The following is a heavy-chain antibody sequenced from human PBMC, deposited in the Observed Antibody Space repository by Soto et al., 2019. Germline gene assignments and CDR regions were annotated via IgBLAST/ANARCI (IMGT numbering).Heavy chain of an antibody. D-gene: IGHD4-17*01. CDR1: GFTFSAYA. CDR3: ATDLGLSYTDYGFHYFDS. Sequence: PGGSLRLSCAASGFTFSAYAVSWVRQAPGKGLEWVSSITTTTFYAESVKGRFTISRDDSRNTLYLQLNSLRAEDTAVYYCATDLGLSYTDYGFHYFDSWGQGTLVTVSS. J-gene: IGHJ4*02. V-gene: IGHV3-23*01. CDR2: ITTTT.